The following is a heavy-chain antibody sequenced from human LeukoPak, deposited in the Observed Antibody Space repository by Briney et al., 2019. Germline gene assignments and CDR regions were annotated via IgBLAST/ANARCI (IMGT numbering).Heavy chain of an antibody. CDR1: GFAFSRHW. V-gene: IGHV3-7*05. CDR3: ARGNFSAYDI. Sequence: GGSLRLSCAASGFAFSRHWMSWVRQAPGKGLEWVANIKQDGSEKYYVDSVKGRFTISRDNAKNSLYLQMNSLRAEDTAVYYCARGNFSAYDIWGQGTMVTVSS. D-gene: IGHD2/OR15-2a*01. J-gene: IGHJ3*02. CDR2: IKQDGSEK.